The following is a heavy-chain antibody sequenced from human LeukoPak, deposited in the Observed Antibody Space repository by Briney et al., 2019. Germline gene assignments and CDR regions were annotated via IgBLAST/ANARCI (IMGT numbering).Heavy chain of an antibody. J-gene: IGHJ1*01. V-gene: IGHV3-23*01. Sequence: GGSLRLSCAASGFTFSSYAMSWVRQAPGKGLEWVSAISGSGSPTYYADSVKGRFTISRDNSKNTLYLQLNSLRVEDTAVYYCARDLDDYNTLPPVFRHWGQGTLVTVSS. CDR1: GFTFSSYA. CDR2: ISGSGSPT. CDR3: ARDLDDYNTLPPVFRH. D-gene: IGHD5-24*01.